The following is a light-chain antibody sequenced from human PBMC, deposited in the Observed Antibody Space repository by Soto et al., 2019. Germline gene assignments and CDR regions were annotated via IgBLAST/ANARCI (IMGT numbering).Light chain of an antibody. CDR1: SSDVGGYNY. V-gene: IGLV2-14*01. Sequence: QSVLTQPASVSGSPGQSITISCTGTSSDVGGYNYVSWYQQHPGKAPKLMIYEVSNRPSGVSNRFSGSKSGNTASLTISGLQAADEADYYCSSYTRSSTLVFGTGTKVTVL. CDR3: SSYTRSSTLV. CDR2: EVS. J-gene: IGLJ1*01.